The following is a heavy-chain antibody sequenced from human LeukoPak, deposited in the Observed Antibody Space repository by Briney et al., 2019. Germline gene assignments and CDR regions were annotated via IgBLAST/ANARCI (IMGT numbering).Heavy chain of an antibody. CDR2: IFPSGGEI. CDR3: ASSGVSYYYDNSGYFGM. CDR1: GFTFSTFA. Sequence: PGGSLRLSCEASGFTFSTFAMIWVRQPPGKGLEWVSSIFPSGGEIHYADSVRGRFTISRDNSKNSLYLQMNSLRADDTAEYYCASSGVSYYYDNSGYFGMWGQGTQVTVSS. D-gene: IGHD3-22*01. V-gene: IGHV3-23*01. J-gene: IGHJ4*02.